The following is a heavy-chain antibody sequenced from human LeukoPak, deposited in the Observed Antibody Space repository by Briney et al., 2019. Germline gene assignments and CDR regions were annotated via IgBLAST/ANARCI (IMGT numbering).Heavy chain of an antibody. CDR2: IYYSGST. Sequence: PSETLSLTCTVSGGSISSYYWSWIRQPPGKGLEWIGYIYYSGSTNYNPSLKSRVTISVDTSKNQFSLKLSSVTAADTAVYYCWRGPLRGSSGEDYYYYYGMDVWGQGTTVTVSS. V-gene: IGHV4-59*01. CDR1: GGSISSYY. D-gene: IGHD6-19*01. J-gene: IGHJ6*02. CDR3: WRGPLRGSSGEDYYYYYGMDV.